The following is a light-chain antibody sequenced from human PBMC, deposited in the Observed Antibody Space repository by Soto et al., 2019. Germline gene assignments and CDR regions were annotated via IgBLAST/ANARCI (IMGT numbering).Light chain of an antibody. CDR1: QSVLYSPNNKNY. J-gene: IGKJ1*01. Sequence: DIVMTQSPDSLAVSLGERATINCKSSQSVLYSPNNKNYLAWYQQKPGQPPKLLFYWASTRESGVPDRFSGSGSETDFTLTITSLQAEDVAVSYCQQYINAPQTFGQGTKVEIK. V-gene: IGKV4-1*01. CDR3: QQYINAPQT. CDR2: WAS.